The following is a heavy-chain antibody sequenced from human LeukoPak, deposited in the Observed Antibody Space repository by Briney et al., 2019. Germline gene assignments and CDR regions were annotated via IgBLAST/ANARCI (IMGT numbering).Heavy chain of an antibody. CDR3: ARMPGSSTGFDY. CDR1: GYSISSGYY. D-gene: IGHD6-6*01. CDR2: IYHSGST. J-gene: IGHJ4*02. Sequence: SETLSLTCAVSGYSISSGYYWGWIRQPPGKGLEWIGSIYHSGSTYYNPSLKSRVTISVDTSKNQFSLKLTSVTAADTAAYYCARMPGSSTGFDYWGRGTLVTVSS. V-gene: IGHV4-38-2*01.